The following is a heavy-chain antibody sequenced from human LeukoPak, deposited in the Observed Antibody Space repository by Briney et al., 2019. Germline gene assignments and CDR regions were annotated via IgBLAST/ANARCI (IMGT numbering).Heavy chain of an antibody. V-gene: IGHV3-48*03. Sequence: GSLRLSCAASGFTFSSYEMNWVRQAPGKGLEWVSYISSSGSTIYYADSVKGRFTISRDNSKSTLYIQMNSLRAEDTAVYYCARVRYRLAETYIDYWGQGTLVTVSS. CDR1: GFTFSSYE. CDR2: ISSSGSTI. D-gene: IGHD3-16*01. CDR3: ARVRYRLAETYIDY. J-gene: IGHJ4*02.